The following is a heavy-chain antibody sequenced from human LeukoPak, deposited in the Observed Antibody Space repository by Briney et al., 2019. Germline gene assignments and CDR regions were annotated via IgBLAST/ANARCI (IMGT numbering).Heavy chain of an antibody. CDR3: ASDKTAQLDNYYYYMDV. Sequence: GGSLRLSCAASGFTFSSSTMNWVRQAPGKGLEWVSSISGGSIYIYYADSVKGRFTISKDNGKNSLYLQMNSLRAEDTAVYYCASDKTAQLDNYYYYMDVWGKGTTVTISS. CDR1: GFTFSSST. D-gene: IGHD6-13*01. J-gene: IGHJ6*03. V-gene: IGHV3-21*06. CDR2: ISGGSIYI.